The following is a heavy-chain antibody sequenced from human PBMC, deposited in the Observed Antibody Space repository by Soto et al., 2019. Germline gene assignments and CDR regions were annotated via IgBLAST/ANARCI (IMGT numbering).Heavy chain of an antibody. Sequence: PSETLSLTCAVYGGSFSGYYWSWIRQPPGKGLEWIGEINHSGSTNYNPPLKSRVTISVDTSKNQFSLKLSSVTAADTAVYYCARASPRITIFGVVIWVDWFDPWGQGTLVTVSS. CDR2: INHSGST. J-gene: IGHJ5*02. CDR3: ARASPRITIFGVVIWVDWFDP. D-gene: IGHD3-3*01. V-gene: IGHV4-34*01. CDR1: GGSFSGYY.